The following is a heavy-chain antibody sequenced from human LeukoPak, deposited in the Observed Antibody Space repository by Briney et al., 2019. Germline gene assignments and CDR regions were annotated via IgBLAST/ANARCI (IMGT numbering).Heavy chain of an antibody. CDR1: GGSISSYY. J-gene: IGHJ6*02. D-gene: IGHD6-19*01. CDR3: ARVPVAAAGIAVAGAYYYYGMDV. Sequence: SETLSLTCTVSGGSISSYYWSWIRQPPGKGLEWIGYIYYSGSTNHNPSLKSRVTISVDTSKNQFSLKLSSVTAADTAVYYCARVPVAAAGIAVAGAYYYYGMDVWGQGTTVTVSS. CDR2: IYYSGST. V-gene: IGHV4-59*01.